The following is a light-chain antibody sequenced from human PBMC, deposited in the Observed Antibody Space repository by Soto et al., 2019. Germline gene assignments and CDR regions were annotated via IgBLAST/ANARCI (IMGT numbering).Light chain of an antibody. CDR3: SSYTSSNTLEV. Sequence: GPSRDVGGSNYVSWYQHHPHRAPKLLIYEVSYRPSGVSSRFSGSKSGNTASLTISGLQAEDEADYYCSSYTSSNTLEVFGVGTKLTVL. V-gene: IGLV2-14*01. CDR2: EVS. J-gene: IGLJ2*01. CDR1: SRDVGGSNY.